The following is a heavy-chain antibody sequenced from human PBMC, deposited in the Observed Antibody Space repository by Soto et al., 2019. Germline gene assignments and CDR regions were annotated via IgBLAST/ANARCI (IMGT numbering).Heavy chain of an antibody. Sequence: VQLLESGGGLVQPGGSLRLSCAASGFTFSSYAMSWVRQAPGKGLEWVSAISGSGGSTYYADSVKGRFTISRDNSKNTLYLQMNSLRAEDTAVYYCAKDLSYDYVWGSYRPRGDFDYWGQGTLVTVSS. V-gene: IGHV3-23*01. CDR2: ISGSGGST. CDR1: GFTFSSYA. D-gene: IGHD3-16*02. CDR3: AKDLSYDYVWGSYRPRGDFDY. J-gene: IGHJ4*02.